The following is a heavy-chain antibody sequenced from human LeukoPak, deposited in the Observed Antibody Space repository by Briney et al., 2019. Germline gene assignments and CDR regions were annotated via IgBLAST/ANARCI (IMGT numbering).Heavy chain of an antibody. CDR1: GGSISGYY. J-gene: IGHJ1*01. CDR2: IHYSGST. Sequence: PSETLSLTYTVSGGSISGYYWSWIRQPPGKGLEWIGNIHYSGSTNYSPSLKSRVTISVDMSKNQFSLKLSSVTAADTAVYYCAKAFLGYCTGGVCFEYFQHWGQGTLVTVSS. D-gene: IGHD2-8*02. V-gene: IGHV4-59*01. CDR3: AKAFLGYCTGGVCFEYFQH.